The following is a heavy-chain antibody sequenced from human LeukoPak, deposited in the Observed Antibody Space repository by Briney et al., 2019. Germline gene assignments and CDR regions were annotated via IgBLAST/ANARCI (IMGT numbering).Heavy chain of an antibody. V-gene: IGHV3-48*03. CDR3: VSDPDALDS. CDR1: RFTSSPCT. J-gene: IGHJ5*01. CDR2: IRSSGSPR. Sequence: VRPGGSFPAPRQGSRFTSSPCTMCRIRQAPGKRLEWVSYIRSSGSPRYYADSVKGRFTISRHDAKSSLYLQMDNLRGEDPGVNDCVSDPDALDSWGQGTLVTVSP.